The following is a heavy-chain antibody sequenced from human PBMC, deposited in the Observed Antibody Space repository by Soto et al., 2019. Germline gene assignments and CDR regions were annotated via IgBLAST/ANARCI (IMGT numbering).Heavy chain of an antibody. D-gene: IGHD1-1*01. J-gene: IGHJ4*02. CDR2: IKQDGSET. CDR1: GFTFSSYW. V-gene: IGHV3-7*01. CDR3: ARVGRSTRPYNDY. Sequence: EVQLVESGGGLVQPGGSLRLSCAASGFTFSSYWMSWVRQAPGKGLEWMANIKQDGSETYYVDSVKGRFTISRDNAKHSLYRQMNRLRAEDTAVYYCARVGRSTRPYNDYWGKGTLVTVSS.